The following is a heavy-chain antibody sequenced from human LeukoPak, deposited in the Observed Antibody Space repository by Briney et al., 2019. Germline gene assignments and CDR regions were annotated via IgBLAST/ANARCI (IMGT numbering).Heavy chain of an antibody. CDR1: GGTFSSYA. V-gene: IGHV1-69*05. J-gene: IGHJ4*02. CDR2: IIPIFGTA. CDR3: ARDNTPPMVRGVIISPSGWDY. D-gene: IGHD3-10*01. Sequence: GSSVKVSCKASGGTFSSYAISWVRQAPGQGLEWMGGIIPIFGTANYAQKFQGRVTITTDESTSTAYMELSSLRSEDTAVYYCARDNTPPMVRGVIISPSGWDYWGQGTLVTVSS.